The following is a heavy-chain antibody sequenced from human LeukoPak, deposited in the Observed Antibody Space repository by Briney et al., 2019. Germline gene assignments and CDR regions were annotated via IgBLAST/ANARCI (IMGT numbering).Heavy chain of an antibody. CDR1: GGSFSGYY. V-gene: IGHV4-34*01. J-gene: IGHJ4*02. CDR3: ARGHPGYYYDSSGYSH. D-gene: IGHD3-22*01. Sequence: PSETLSLTCAVYGGSFSGYYWSWIRQPPGKGLEWIGEINHSGSTNYNPSLKSRVTISVDTSKNQFSLKLSSVTAADTAVYYCARGHPGYYYDSSGYSHWGQGPLVTVSS. CDR2: INHSGST.